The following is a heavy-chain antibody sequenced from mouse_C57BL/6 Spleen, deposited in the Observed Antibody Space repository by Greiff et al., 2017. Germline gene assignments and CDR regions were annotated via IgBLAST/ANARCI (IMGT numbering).Heavy chain of an antibody. V-gene: IGHV1-53*01. Sequence: QVQLKESGTELVKPGASVKLSCKASGYTFTSYWMHWVKQRPGQGLEWIGNINPSNGGTNYNEKFKSKATLTVDKSSSTAYMQLSSLTSEDSAVYYCARWNQLPRGDYWGQGTTLTVSS. CDR2: INPSNGGT. J-gene: IGHJ2*01. CDR3: ARWNQLPRGDY. D-gene: IGHD4-1*02. CDR1: GYTFTSYW.